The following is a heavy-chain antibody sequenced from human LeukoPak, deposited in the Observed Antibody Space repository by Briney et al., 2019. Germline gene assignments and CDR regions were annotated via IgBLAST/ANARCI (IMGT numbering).Heavy chain of an antibody. J-gene: IGHJ3*02. CDR2: IHHSGST. V-gene: IGHV4-38-2*02. CDR3: ARVSPQWELDAFDI. D-gene: IGHD1-26*01. CDR1: GYSISSGYY. Sequence: PSETLSLTCSVSGYSISSGYYWGWIRQPPGKGLESIGSIHHSGSTYYNPSLKSRVTISVDTSKNHFSMQLSSVTAADTAIYYCARVSPQWELDAFDIWGQGTMVTVSP.